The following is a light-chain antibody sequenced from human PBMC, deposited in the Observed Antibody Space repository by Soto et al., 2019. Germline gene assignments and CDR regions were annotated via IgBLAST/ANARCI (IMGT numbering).Light chain of an antibody. CDR2: GSY. Sequence: EVVLTQSPGTLSLSPGERATLSCRASQSVSNKYLAWYQQKPGQAPRLLIFGSYDRATGIPDRFSGSGSGTDFTINISRLEPEDFVVYYCQQYGSSPPYTFGQGTKLEIK. V-gene: IGKV3-20*01. CDR1: QSVSNKY. CDR3: QQYGSSPPYT. J-gene: IGKJ2*01.